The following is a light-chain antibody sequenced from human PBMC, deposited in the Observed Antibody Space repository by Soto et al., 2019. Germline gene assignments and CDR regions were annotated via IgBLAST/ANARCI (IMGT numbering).Light chain of an antibody. J-gene: IGKJ5*01. CDR2: DAS. Sequence: EVVLTQSPATLSLSPGERPTLSGRASGSVYRSLAWYQQKPGQAPRLXXYDASNRATGGPARFSGSGSGTDFTLTISSLEPEDFAAYYCQQRNDWRRGTFGQGTRLEIK. CDR3: QQRNDWRRGT. CDR1: GSVYRS. V-gene: IGKV3-11*01.